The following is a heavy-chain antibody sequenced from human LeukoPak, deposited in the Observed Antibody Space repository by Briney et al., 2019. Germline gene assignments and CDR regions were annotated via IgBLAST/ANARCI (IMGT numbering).Heavy chain of an antibody. CDR1: GFTFSNYD. J-gene: IGHJ4*02. CDR2: ISGSGGHT. CDR3: AKLGWPGS. Sequence: GGSLRLSCADSGFTFSNYDMSWVRQAPGKGLEWVSTISGSGGHTYYADSVKGRFTISRDNSKDTLHLLMNSLRAEDMAVYYCAKLGWPGSWGQGTLVTVSS. V-gene: IGHV3-23*01. D-gene: IGHD1-26*01.